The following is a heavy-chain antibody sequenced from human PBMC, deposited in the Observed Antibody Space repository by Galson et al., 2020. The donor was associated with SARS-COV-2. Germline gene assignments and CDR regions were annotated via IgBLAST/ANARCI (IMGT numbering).Heavy chain of an antibody. CDR3: SRCVSRVVADTGRRGAFDI. Sequence: ESGPTLVKPTQTLTLTCSFSGLSLSSRGMCVSWIRQPQGKPLEWLARIDWDDNKYYNTSLKTRLTISKDTSKNQVVLTMTNRDPVDTATYYGSRCVSRVVADTGRRGAFDIWGQGTMVAVSS. D-gene: IGHD3-22*01. CDR1: GLSLSSRGMC. V-gene: IGHV2-70*11. CDR2: IDWDDNK. J-gene: IGHJ3*02.